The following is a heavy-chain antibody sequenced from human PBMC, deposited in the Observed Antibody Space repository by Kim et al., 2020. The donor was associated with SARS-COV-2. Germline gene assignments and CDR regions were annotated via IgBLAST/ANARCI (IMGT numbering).Heavy chain of an antibody. CDR1: GFTFSSYA. V-gene: IGHV3-30*04. D-gene: IGHD6-25*01. CDR3: ARDGGEDKRWLQRLKIFGVLYFDY. Sequence: GGSLRLSCAASGFTFSSYAMHWVRQAPGKGLEWVAVISYDGSNKYYADSVKGRFTISRDNSKNTLYLQMNSLRAEDTAVYYCARDGGEDKRWLQRLKIFGVLYFDYWGQGTLVTVSS. CDR2: ISYDGSNK. J-gene: IGHJ4*02.